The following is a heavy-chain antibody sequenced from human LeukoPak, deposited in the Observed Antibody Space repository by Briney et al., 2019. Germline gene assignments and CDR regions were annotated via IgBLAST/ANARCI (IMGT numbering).Heavy chain of an antibody. Sequence: PSQTLSLTCTVSGGSISSGDYYWSWIRQPPGKGLESIRYIYYSGSTYYNPSLKSRVTISVDTSKNQFSLKLSSVTAADTAVYYCAREWDCGGDCYSFDYWGQGTLVTVSS. CDR2: IYYSGST. CDR1: GGSISSGDYY. V-gene: IGHV4-30-4*08. CDR3: AREWDCGGDCYSFDY. J-gene: IGHJ4*02. D-gene: IGHD2-21*01.